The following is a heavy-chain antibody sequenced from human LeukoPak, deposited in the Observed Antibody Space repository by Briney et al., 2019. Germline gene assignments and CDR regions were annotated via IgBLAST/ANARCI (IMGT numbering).Heavy chain of an antibody. D-gene: IGHD6-19*01. Sequence: GGSLRLSCAVSGFTFDDYTMHWVRHAPGKGLEWVSLVSWDGGTTYYADSVKGRFTISRDNSKNSLYLQMNSLRTEDTALYYCAKEFTSNSGPIFEYWGQGTLVTVSS. J-gene: IGHJ4*02. CDR2: VSWDGGTT. V-gene: IGHV3-43*01. CDR1: GFTFDDYT. CDR3: AKEFTSNSGPIFEY.